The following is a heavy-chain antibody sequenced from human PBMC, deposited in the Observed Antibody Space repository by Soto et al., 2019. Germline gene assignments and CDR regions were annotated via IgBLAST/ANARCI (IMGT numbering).Heavy chain of an antibody. J-gene: IGHJ5*02. CDR3: ARDYTLSSSWYGWFDP. D-gene: IGHD6-13*01. CDR2: ISSSSSYI. CDR1: GFTFSSYS. V-gene: IGHV3-21*01. Sequence: PGGSLRLSCAASGFTFSSYSMNWVRQAPGKGLEWVSSISSSSSYIYYADSAKGRFTISRDNAKNSLYLQMNSLRAEDTAVYYCARDYTLSSSWYGWFDPWGQGTLVTVSS.